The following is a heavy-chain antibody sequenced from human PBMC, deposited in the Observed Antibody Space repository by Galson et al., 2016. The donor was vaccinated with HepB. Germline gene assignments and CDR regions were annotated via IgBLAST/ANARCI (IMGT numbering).Heavy chain of an antibody. D-gene: IGHD3-10*01. V-gene: IGHV1-69*13. CDR1: GGTFNIHT. J-gene: IGHJ5*02. CDR3: ARGPGTWFDP. Sequence: SVKVSCKASGGTFNIHTINWVRQAPGQGLEWMGGIIPIFLTTNYAQKFQGRVTITADESTSTAYMELSSLRPDDTALYYCARGPGTWFDPWGQGTRVTVSS. CDR2: IIPIFLTT.